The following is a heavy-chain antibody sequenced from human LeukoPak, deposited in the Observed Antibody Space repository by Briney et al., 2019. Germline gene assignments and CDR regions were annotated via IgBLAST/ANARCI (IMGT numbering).Heavy chain of an antibody. V-gene: IGHV3-33*01. CDR1: GFTFSSYG. D-gene: IGHD6-19*01. Sequence: PGGSLRLSCAASGFTFSSYGMHWVRQAPGKGLEWVAVIWYDGSNKYYADSVKGRFTISRDNSKNTLYLQMNSLRAEDTDVYYCARGSGWFTGGFDYWGQGTLVTVSS. J-gene: IGHJ4*02. CDR3: ARGSGWFTGGFDY. CDR2: IWYDGSNK.